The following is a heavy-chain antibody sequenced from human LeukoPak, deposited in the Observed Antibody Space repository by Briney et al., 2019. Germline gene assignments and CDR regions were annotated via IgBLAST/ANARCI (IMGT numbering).Heavy chain of an antibody. Sequence: GGPLRLSCAASGFTFSSYGMHWVRQAPGKGLEWVAVISYDGSNKNYADSVKGRFTISRDNSKNTLYLQMNSLRADDTAVYYCAKERYCSGISCPTNYWGQGTLVTASS. D-gene: IGHD2-2*01. CDR2: ISYDGSNK. J-gene: IGHJ4*02. CDR1: GFTFSSYG. CDR3: AKERYCSGISCPTNY. V-gene: IGHV3-30*18.